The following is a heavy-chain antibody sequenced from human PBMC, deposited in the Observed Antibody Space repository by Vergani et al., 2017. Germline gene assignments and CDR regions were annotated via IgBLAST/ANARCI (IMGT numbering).Heavy chain of an antibody. Sequence: QVQLVQSGAEVKKPGSSLKVSCKASGGTFSSYAISWVRQAPGQGLEWMGWISAYNGTTNYAQKLQGRVTMTTDTSKSTAYMELRSLRSDDTAVYYCARITTVGEPFDPWGQGTLVTVSS. CDR3: ARITTVGEPFDP. CDR2: ISAYNGTT. CDR1: GGTFSSYA. J-gene: IGHJ5*02. V-gene: IGHV1-18*01. D-gene: IGHD3-22*01.